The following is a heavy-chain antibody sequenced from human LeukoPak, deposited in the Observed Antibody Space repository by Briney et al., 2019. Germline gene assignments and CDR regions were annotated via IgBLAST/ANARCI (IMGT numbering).Heavy chain of an antibody. CDR2: IYYSGST. CDR3: ARVSWFPGTSYYYMDV. J-gene: IGHJ6*03. Sequence: SETLSLTCTVSGGSISSYYWSWIRQPPGKGLEWIGYIYYSGSTNYNPSLKSRVTISVDTSKNQFSPKLSSVTAADTAVYYCARVSWFPGTSYYYMDVWGKGTTVTVSS. V-gene: IGHV4-59*01. CDR1: GGSISSYY. D-gene: IGHD1-1*01.